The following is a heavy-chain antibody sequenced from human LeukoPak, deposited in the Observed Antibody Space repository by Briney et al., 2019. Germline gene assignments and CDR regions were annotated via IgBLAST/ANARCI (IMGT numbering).Heavy chain of an antibody. CDR3: AHGGVTGTKY. V-gene: IGHV2-5*02. Sequence: SAPTLVKPTQTLTLTCTFSGFSLSTNGVGVGWIRQPPGKALEWLALIYWDDDKRYSPSLKTRLSITQDTSKDQVVLTMTNMGPVDTATYYCAHGGVTGTKYWGQGTLVTVSS. J-gene: IGHJ4*02. CDR1: GFSLSTNGVG. D-gene: IGHD1-20*01. CDR2: IYWDDDK.